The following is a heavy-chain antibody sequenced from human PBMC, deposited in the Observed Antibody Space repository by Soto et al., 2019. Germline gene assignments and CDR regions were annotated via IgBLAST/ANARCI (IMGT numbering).Heavy chain of an antibody. J-gene: IGHJ4*02. D-gene: IGHD3-22*01. CDR1: GYTFTSYA. CDR3: ARGPNLDSSGYYPYFGY. CDR2: INAGNGNT. Sequence: ASLKVSCKASGYTFTSYAMHWVRQAPGQRLEWMGWINAGNGNTKYSQKFQGRVTITRDTSASTAYMELSSLRSEDTAVYYCARGPNLDSSGYYPYFGYWGQGTLVTVS. V-gene: IGHV1-3*01.